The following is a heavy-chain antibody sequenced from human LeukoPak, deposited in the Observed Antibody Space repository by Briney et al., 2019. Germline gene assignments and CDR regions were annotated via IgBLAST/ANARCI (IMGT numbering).Heavy chain of an antibody. V-gene: IGHV4-39*07. CDR1: GGSISSSSYY. CDR3: ARSEWELRGGDAFDI. D-gene: IGHD1-26*01. J-gene: IGHJ3*02. Sequence: SETLSLTCTVSGGSISSSSYYWGWIRQPPGKGLEWIGSIYYSGSTYYNPSLKRRVTISVDTSKNQFSLKLSSVTAADTAVYYCARSEWELRGGDAFDIWGQGTMVTVSS. CDR2: IYYSGST.